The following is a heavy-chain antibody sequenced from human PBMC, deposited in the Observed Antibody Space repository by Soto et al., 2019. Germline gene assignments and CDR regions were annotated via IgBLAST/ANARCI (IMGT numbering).Heavy chain of an antibody. J-gene: IGHJ4*02. CDR3: ASSPHKDSRPDY. Sequence: GGSLRLSCAASGFTFSSYWMSWVRQAPGRGLEWMANMKYDGSEKYYVDSVKGRLTISRDNAKNSLYLQMNSLRAEDTAVYYCASSPHKDSRPDYWGQGTLVTVSS. D-gene: IGHD3-22*01. CDR1: GFTFSSYW. V-gene: IGHV3-7*03. CDR2: MKYDGSEK.